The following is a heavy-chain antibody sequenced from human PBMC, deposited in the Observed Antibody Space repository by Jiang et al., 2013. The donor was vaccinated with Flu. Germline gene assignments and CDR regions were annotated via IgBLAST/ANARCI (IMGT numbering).Heavy chain of an antibody. J-gene: IGHJ4*02. Sequence: DDKRYSPSLKSRLTITKDNSKNQVVLTMTNVDPVDTATYFCVHRRFLGSGYPFDYWGQGTLVTVSS. CDR2: DDK. D-gene: IGHD3-3*01. CDR3: VHRRFLGSGYPFDY. V-gene: IGHV2-5*01.